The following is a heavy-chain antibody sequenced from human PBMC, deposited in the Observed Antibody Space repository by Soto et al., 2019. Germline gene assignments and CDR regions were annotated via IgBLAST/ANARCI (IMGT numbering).Heavy chain of an antibody. Sequence: EVQLAESGGGLAQPGGSLRLSCAASGFTLSGYAMDWVRQAPGKGLEYVSGISSNGVGTYYANSVQGRFTISRDNSKNTVYLQMGSLRPEDMAVYYCARRARPDFYYMAVLGKGTTVTVSS. D-gene: IGHD6-6*01. V-gene: IGHV3-64*01. J-gene: IGHJ6*03. CDR1: GFTLSGYA. CDR2: ISSNGVGT. CDR3: ARRARPDFYYMAV.